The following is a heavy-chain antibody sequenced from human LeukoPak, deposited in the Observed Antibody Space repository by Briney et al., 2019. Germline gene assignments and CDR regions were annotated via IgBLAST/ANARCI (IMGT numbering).Heavy chain of an antibody. V-gene: IGHV4-30-2*01. CDR3: ARDDGSSGVDY. CDR2: IYYSGPT. J-gene: IGHJ4*02. Sequence: SETLSLTCAVSGGSISSGGHSWSWIRRPPGKGLEWIGYIYYSGPTHYNPSLKSRVTISVDRSKNQLSLRLRSVTAADTAVYYCARDDGSSGVDYWGQGTLVTVSS. CDR1: GGSISSGGHS. D-gene: IGHD1-26*01.